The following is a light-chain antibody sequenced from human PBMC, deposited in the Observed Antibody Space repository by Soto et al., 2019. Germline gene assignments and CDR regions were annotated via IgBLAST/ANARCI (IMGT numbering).Light chain of an antibody. V-gene: IGKV1-39*01. Sequence: DIQMTQYPSSLSASVGDRVTMTCRASQSISNYLIWYQQKPAKAPKLLVYSASPLQSGVPSRFSGIRSGTEFTLTISSLQHEDFATYCCQQNHYTPLTFGQGTTLEIK. CDR1: QSISNY. J-gene: IGKJ2*01. CDR2: SAS. CDR3: QQNHYTPLT.